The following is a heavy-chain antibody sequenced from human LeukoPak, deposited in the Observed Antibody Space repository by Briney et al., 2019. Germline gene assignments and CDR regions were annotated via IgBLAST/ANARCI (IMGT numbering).Heavy chain of an antibody. Sequence: GGSLRLSCAVSGFTFSSYSMNWVRRAPGKGLEWVSYIGSSVSTRYYADSVKGRFTISRDNGKHSLYLQMNSLRAEDTAVCYCAREGSDFWSGYSKGYFDYWGQGTLVTVSS. D-gene: IGHD3-3*01. CDR2: IGSSVSTR. CDR3: AREGSDFWSGYSKGYFDY. J-gene: IGHJ4*02. V-gene: IGHV3-48*01. CDR1: GFTFSSYS.